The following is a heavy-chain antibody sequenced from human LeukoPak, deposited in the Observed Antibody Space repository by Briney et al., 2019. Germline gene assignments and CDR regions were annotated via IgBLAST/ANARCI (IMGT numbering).Heavy chain of an antibody. CDR3: AKESGWEMATIGDAFDI. D-gene: IGHD5-24*01. V-gene: IGHV3-23*01. CDR1: GFTFSSYA. J-gene: IGHJ3*02. CDR2: ISGSGGST. Sequence: PGGSLRLSCAASGFTFSSYAMSWVRQAPGKGLEWVSAISGSGGSTYYADSVKGRFTISRDNSKNTLYLQMNSLRAEDTAVYYCAKESGWEMATIGDAFDIWGQGTMVTVSS.